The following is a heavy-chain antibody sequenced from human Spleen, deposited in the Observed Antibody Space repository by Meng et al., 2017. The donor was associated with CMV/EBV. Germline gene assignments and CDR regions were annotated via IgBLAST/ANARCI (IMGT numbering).Heavy chain of an antibody. CDR3: AVTNPHNYYGMDV. D-gene: IGHD4-11*01. CDR1: GYTFTSYY. J-gene: IGHJ6*02. CDR2: INPSGGNT. Sequence: ASVKVSCKASGYTFTSYYMHWVRQAPGQGLEWMGIINPSGGNTRYAQKFQSRVTMTRDTSTSTVYMELSSLRSEDTAVYYCAVTNPHNYYGMDVWGQGTTVTVSS. V-gene: IGHV1-46*01.